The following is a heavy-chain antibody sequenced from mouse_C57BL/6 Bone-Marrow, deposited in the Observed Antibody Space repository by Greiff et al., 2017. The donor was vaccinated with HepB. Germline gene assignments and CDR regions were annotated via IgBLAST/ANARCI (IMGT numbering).Heavy chain of an antibody. J-gene: IGHJ3*01. CDR2: IYPGSGST. CDR1: GYTFTSYW. D-gene: IGHD3-2*02. Sequence: QVQLQLPGAELVKPGASVKMSCKASGYTFTSYWITWVKQRPGQGLEWIGDIYPGSGSTNYNEKFKSKATLTVDTSSSTAYMQLSSLTSEDSAVYYCAREGSSGAWFAYWGQGTLVTVSA. CDR3: AREGSSGAWFAY. V-gene: IGHV1-55*01.